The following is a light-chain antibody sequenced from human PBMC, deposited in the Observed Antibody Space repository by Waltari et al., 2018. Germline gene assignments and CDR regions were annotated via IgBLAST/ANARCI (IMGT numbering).Light chain of an antibody. CDR3: QAWDSSTAGVV. V-gene: IGLV3-1*01. CDR1: TSADTS. J-gene: IGLJ2*01. CDR2: QDS. Sequence: SYELTQPPSVSGSPGQTAGLTSPAGTSADTSARWYQQQPGQSPVLVIYQDSKRPSGIPERFSGSNSGNTATLTISGTQAMDEADYYCQAWDSSTAGVVFGGGTQLTVL.